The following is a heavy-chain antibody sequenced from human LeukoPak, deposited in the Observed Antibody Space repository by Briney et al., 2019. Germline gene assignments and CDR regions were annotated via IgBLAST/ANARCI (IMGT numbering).Heavy chain of an antibody. CDR2: IRYDGNDK. J-gene: IGHJ3*02. V-gene: IGHV3-30*02. CDR1: GFTVSSNY. Sequence: GGSLRLSCAASGFTVSSNYMSWVRQAPGKGLEWMAFIRYDGNDKFYADSVKGRFTISRDTSRNTLYLQMNSLRAEDTAVYYCARARPCGGDCYPEAFDIWGQGTMVTVSS. CDR3: ARARPCGGDCYPEAFDI. D-gene: IGHD2-21*02.